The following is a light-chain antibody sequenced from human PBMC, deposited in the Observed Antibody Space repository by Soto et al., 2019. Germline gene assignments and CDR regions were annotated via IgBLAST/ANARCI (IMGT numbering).Light chain of an antibody. V-gene: IGKV3-11*01. CDR1: QSVSNNY. J-gene: IGKJ4*01. CDR2: DAS. Sequence: EIVLTQSPGTLSLSPGERSTLSCRASQSVSNNYLAWYQQKPGKAPRLLIYDASNRATGIPARFSGSGSGTDFTLTISSLEPEDFEVYYCQQRSNWPLTFGGGTKVDIK. CDR3: QQRSNWPLT.